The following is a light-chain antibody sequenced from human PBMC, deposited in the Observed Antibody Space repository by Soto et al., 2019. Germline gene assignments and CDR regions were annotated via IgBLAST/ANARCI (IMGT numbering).Light chain of an antibody. Sequence: EIVLTQSPVTLSVSPGERATLSYRPTQSVSSILAWYQQSPGQAPRLLIYGASTRAAGIPARFSGSGSGTEFTLTISSLQSEDFALYYCQQYNYWPPLTFGGGTKVEIK. CDR2: GAS. J-gene: IGKJ4*01. CDR3: QQYNYWPPLT. V-gene: IGKV3-15*01. CDR1: QSVSSI.